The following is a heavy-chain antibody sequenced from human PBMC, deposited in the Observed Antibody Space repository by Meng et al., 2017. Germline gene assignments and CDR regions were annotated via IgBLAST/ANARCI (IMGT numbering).Heavy chain of an antibody. CDR2: IIPIFGTA. Sequence: VPSGVAVKKPWSSVKVSCKASGGTFSSNAISWVRQAPGQGLEWMGGIIPIFGTANYAQKFQGRVTITADESTSTAYMELSSLRSEDTAVYYCARGGYSYGLWFDPWGQGTLVTVSS. J-gene: IGHJ5*02. V-gene: IGHV1-69*01. CDR1: GGTFSSNA. D-gene: IGHD5-18*01. CDR3: ARGGYSYGLWFDP.